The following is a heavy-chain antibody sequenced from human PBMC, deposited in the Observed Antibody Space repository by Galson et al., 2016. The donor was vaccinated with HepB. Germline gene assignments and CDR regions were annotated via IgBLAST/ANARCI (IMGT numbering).Heavy chain of an antibody. CDR3: ARAVAGNDYFDY. CDR2: FIPMFRTA. V-gene: IGHV1-69*13. CDR1: GGTFRSNG. Sequence: SVKVSCKASGGTFRSNGINWVRQAPGQGLEWMGGFIPMFRTANYAQRFQGRVTIPADESTRTAYMELSSPRSEDKAVYYCARAVAGNDYFDYWGLGTLVTVSS. J-gene: IGHJ4*02. D-gene: IGHD6-19*01.